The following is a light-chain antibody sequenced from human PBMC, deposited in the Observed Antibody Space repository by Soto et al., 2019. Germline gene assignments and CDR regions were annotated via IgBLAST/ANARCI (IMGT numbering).Light chain of an antibody. Sequence: QSVLTQPPSASGSPGQSVTISCTGTSSDIGGYNYVSWYQHHPGKAPKLIIWEVSKRPSGVPDRFSGSKSGNTASLTVSGLQAEDEADYYCSSCAGNTNPYVFGTGTKLTVL. CDR1: SSDIGGYNY. CDR3: SSCAGNTNPYV. CDR2: EVS. V-gene: IGLV2-8*01. J-gene: IGLJ1*01.